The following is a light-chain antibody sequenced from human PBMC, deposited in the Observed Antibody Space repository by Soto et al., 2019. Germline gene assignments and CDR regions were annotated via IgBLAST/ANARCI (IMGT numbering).Light chain of an antibody. CDR2: AAS. CDR3: QQYGTSPET. V-gene: IGKV3-20*01. CDR1: QSVDRNL. Sequence: EIVLTQSPGTLSLSPGERATLSCRASQSVDRNLLAWYQQKPGQAPRHLIYAASSRATDIPDRFSGSGSGTDFTLTISRLEREDFAVYYCQQYGTSPETFGHGTNVDIK. J-gene: IGKJ1*01.